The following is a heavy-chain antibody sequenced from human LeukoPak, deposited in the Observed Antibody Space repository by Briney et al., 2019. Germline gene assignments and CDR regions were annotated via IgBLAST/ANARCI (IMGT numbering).Heavy chain of an antibody. V-gene: IGHV4-39*01. CDR3: ARGSRLGVVERDAFDI. CDR1: GGSISSYY. D-gene: IGHD3-3*01. Sequence: PSETLSLTCTVSGGSISSYYWGWIRQPPGKGLEWIGSIYYSGSTYYNPSLKSRVTISVDTSKNQFSLKLSSVTAADTAVYYCARGSRLGVVERDAFDIWGQGTMVTVSS. CDR2: IYYSGST. J-gene: IGHJ3*02.